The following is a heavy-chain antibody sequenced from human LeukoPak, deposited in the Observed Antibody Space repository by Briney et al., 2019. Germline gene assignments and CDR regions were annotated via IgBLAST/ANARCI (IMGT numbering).Heavy chain of an antibody. J-gene: IGHJ4*02. V-gene: IGHV1-18*01. CDR2: ISAYNGNT. Sequence: ASVKVSCKASGYTFTSYGISWVRQAPGQGLEWMGWISAYNGNTNYAQKLQGRVTMTTDTSTSTACMELRSLRSDDTAVYYCARSLNPNDDSSGWYDYWGQGTLVTVSS. D-gene: IGHD6-19*01. CDR1: GYTFTSYG. CDR3: ARSLNPNDDSSGWYDY.